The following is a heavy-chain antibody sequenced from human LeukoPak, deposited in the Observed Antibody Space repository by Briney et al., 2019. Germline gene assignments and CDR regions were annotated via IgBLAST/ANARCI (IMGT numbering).Heavy chain of an antibody. CDR3: VKDPGYSSSWYFDY. Sequence: GGSLRLSCSASGFTFSNFAMHGVRQAPGKGLEYVSTISSNGGATSYADSVKGRFTISRDNSKNTLYLQMSSLRPEDTAVYYCVKDPGYSSSWYFDYWGQGTLVPVSS. D-gene: IGHD6-13*01. J-gene: IGHJ4*02. CDR2: ISSNGGAT. V-gene: IGHV3-64D*06. CDR1: GFTFSNFA.